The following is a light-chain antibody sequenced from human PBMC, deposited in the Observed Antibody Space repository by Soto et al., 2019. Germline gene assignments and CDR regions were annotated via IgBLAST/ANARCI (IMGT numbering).Light chain of an antibody. J-gene: IGKJ4*01. V-gene: IGKV1-12*01. CDR3: QQGKSLPLT. CDR1: QNIDSW. CDR2: TSS. Sequence: DIQMTQFPSSVSASVGDRVTITCRASQNIDSWLGWYQQRPGLAPKLLISTSSRLQGGVPSRFSGSGSGTDFTPTISSLQPEDLATYYCQQGKSLPLTFGGGTKVDIK.